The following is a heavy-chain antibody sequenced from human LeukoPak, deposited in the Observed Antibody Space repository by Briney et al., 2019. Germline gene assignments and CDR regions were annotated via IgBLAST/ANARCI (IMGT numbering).Heavy chain of an antibody. CDR2: IYYSGST. D-gene: IGHD3-3*01. CDR1: GVSISSYY. V-gene: IGHV4-59*01. Sequence: SETLSLTCTVSGVSISSYYWSWIRQPPGKGLEWIGYIYYSGSTNYNPSLKSRVTISVDTSKNQFSLKLSSVTAADTAVYYCARVVDFWSGPSVDVWGQGTTVTVSS. J-gene: IGHJ6*02. CDR3: ARVVDFWSGPSVDV.